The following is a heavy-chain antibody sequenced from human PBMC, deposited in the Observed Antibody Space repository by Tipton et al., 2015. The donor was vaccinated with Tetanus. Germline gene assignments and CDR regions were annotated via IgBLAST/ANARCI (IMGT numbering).Heavy chain of an antibody. V-gene: IGHV3-30*03. Sequence: SLRLSCAASGFRFSYSGMHWGRQAPGKGLEWVAVIAFDGKNERYADSVKGRFIISRDNSKNTLYLQMSGLRREDTAVYYCATSTVTRWGPGTLVTVSS. CDR2: IAFDGKNE. CDR3: ATSTVTR. J-gene: IGHJ4*02. D-gene: IGHD4-17*01. CDR1: GFRFSYSG.